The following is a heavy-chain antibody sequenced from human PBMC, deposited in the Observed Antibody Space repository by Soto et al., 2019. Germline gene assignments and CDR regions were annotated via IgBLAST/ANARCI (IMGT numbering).Heavy chain of an antibody. CDR3: ARAATLTYDY. CDR2: INPNSGGT. Sequence: ASVKVSCKASGYTFTGYYMHWVRQAPGQGLERKGWINPNSGGTNYAQKFQGWVTMTRDTSISTAYMELSRLRSDDTAVYYCARAATLTYDYWGQGTLVTVSS. J-gene: IGHJ4*02. V-gene: IGHV1-2*04. CDR1: GYTFTGYY. D-gene: IGHD2-15*01.